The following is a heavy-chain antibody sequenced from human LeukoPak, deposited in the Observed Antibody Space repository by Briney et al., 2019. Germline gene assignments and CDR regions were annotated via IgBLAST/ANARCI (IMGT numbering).Heavy chain of an antibody. CDR1: GFKFSNSE. Sequence: GGSLRLSCAGSGFKFSNSEMNWVRQAPGKGLEWISYIWSIDTNKFYGDSVKGGFIISRDNARNSLYLQMNSLRADDTALYYCARSTDYSYDSTINDDGFDVWGQGTMVTVSS. J-gene: IGHJ3*01. V-gene: IGHV3-48*03. CDR3: ARSTDYSYDSTINDDGFDV. D-gene: IGHD3-22*01. CDR2: IWSIDTNK.